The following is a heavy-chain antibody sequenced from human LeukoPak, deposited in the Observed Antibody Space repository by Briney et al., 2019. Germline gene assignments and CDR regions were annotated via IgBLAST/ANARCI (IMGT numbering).Heavy chain of an antibody. CDR3: ARAHSGSPFDY. CDR1: GYTFTGYY. J-gene: IGHJ4*02. V-gene: IGHV1-2*02. D-gene: IGHD3-22*01. Sequence: ASVKVSCTASGYTFTGYYIHWVRQAPGQGLEWMGWINPSSGATNYAQKFQDRVTVTRDTSINTAYMELGRLRSDDTAVYYCARAHSGSPFDYWGQGTLVTV. CDR2: INPSSGAT.